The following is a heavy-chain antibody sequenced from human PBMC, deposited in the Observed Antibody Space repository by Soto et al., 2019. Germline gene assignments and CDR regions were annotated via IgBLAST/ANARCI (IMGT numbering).Heavy chain of an antibody. V-gene: IGHV4-61*03. CDR1: GASVSSGNYY. Sequence: TSETLSLTCTVSGASVSSGNYYWSWIRQPPGKGLECIGYIYYSGITNYNPSLKSRVTISIDTSKNHFSLKLRSVTAADTAVYYCARLYYYGSGSFYWGQGTQVTVSS. D-gene: IGHD3-10*01. CDR2: IYYSGIT. CDR3: ARLYYYGSGSFY. J-gene: IGHJ4*02.